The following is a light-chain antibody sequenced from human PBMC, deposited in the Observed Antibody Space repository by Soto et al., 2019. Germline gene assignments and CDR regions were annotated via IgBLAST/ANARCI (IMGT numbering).Light chain of an antibody. CDR1: SSDIGDYNY. CDR3: SSYTGGSTVV. Sequence: QSALTQPASVSGSPGQSIAISCTGSSSDIGDYNYVSWCQQHPGKAPKLMIFDVSNRPSGVSNRFSGSMSGNTASLTISGLQPEDEADYYCSSYTGGSTVVFGGGTKLTVL. J-gene: IGLJ2*01. CDR2: DVS. V-gene: IGLV2-14*01.